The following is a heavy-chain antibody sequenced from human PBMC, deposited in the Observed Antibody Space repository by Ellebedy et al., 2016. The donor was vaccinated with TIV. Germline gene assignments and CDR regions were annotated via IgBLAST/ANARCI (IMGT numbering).Heavy chain of an antibody. CDR2: ISYDGSNK. V-gene: IGHV3-30*03. CDR1: GFTFSSYG. D-gene: IGHD6-19*01. Sequence: GGSLRLXXAASGFTFSSYGMHWVRQAPGKGLEWVAAISYDGSNKYYADSVKGRFTISRDNSKNTLYLQMNSLRAEDTAVYYCAGECIAVDYGMDVWGQGTTVTVSS. CDR3: AGECIAVDYGMDV. J-gene: IGHJ6*02.